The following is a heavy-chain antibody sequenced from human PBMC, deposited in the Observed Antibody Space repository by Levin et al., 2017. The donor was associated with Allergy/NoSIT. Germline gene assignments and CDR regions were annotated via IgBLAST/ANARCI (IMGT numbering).Heavy chain of an antibody. Sequence: QSGGSLRLSCAASGFTFSSYGMHWVRQAPGKGLEWVAVISFDARNKYYGDSVKGRFTISRDNSKNTVYLQMNSLRTEDTAVYYCAQEARDGYNKNWYFDLWGRGTLVTVSS. CDR1: GFTFSSYG. V-gene: IGHV3-30*18. J-gene: IGHJ2*01. D-gene: IGHD5-24*01. CDR3: AQEARDGYNKNWYFDL. CDR2: ISFDARNK.